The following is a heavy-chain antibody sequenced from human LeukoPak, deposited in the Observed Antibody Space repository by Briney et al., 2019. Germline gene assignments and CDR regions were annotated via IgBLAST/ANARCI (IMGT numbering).Heavy chain of an antibody. CDR1: GFTFTTYS. V-gene: IGHV3-21*01. CDR2: ISSGSSAI. D-gene: IGHD4-17*01. CDR3: ARGHTAVTRHFDF. J-gene: IGHJ4*02. Sequence: PGGSLRLSREASGFTFTTYSMTWVRQAPGKGLEGVSIISSGSSAIFSADALKGRFTIPRDDAKNLLYLDMNSLRAEHTAVYYCARGHTAVTRHFDFWGKGTLVTVSS.